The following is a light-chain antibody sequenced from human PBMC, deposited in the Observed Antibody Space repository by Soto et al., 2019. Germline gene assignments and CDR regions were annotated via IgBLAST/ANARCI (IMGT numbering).Light chain of an antibody. CDR1: YTDVGGYNR. Sequence: QSALTQPASVSGSPRQSITISCTGTYTDVGGYNRVSWYQHHAGKGPKMLIFEVDNRPSGISDRFSCSKSGDTASLTISALQAQDEADYYCVSYIESILTPCVFGGETKVTVL. V-gene: IGLV2-14*01. J-gene: IGLJ2*01. CDR2: EVD. CDR3: VSYIESILTPCV.